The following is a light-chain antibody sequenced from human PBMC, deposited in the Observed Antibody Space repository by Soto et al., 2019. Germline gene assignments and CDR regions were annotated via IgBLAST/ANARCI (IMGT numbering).Light chain of an antibody. Sequence: EIVLTQSPATLSLSPGERATLSCRASQSVSSYLAWYQQKPGQAPRLLMYEASNRATGIPARFSGGGSGTDFTLTISRLGREGCAVGWCGGGSDWPWTFGQGTKVEIK. CDR1: QSVSSY. V-gene: IGKV3-11*01. CDR2: EAS. J-gene: IGKJ1*01. CDR3: GGGSDWPWT.